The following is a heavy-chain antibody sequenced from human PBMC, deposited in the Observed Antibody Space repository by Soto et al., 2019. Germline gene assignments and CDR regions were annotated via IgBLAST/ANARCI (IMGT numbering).Heavy chain of an antibody. J-gene: IGHJ4*01. V-gene: IGHV3-7*01. CDR2: INHDESQK. CDR3: ATKLVVGGIGVVYY. CDR1: AVTLSSPG. D-gene: IGHD2-15*01. Sequence: SLRLSCIASAVTLSSPGINWVRQAPGEGLEWVANINHDESQKYYADSVKGRFSISRDNARNALYLQMNSLRVEDAAVYYCATKLVVGGIGVVYYRGLRNPVPVSS.